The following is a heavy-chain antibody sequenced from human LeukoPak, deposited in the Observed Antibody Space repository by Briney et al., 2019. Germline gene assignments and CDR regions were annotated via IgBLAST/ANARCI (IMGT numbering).Heavy chain of an antibody. D-gene: IGHD3-10*01. CDR1: GFTFSSYA. Sequence: GGSLRLSCAASGFTFSSYAMTWVRQAPGKGLEWVSAISGSGDSTYYADSVKGRFTTSRDNSKNTLYLQMNSLRAEDTAVYYCAKDQGFYGSGSYKEYFQHWGQGTLVTVSS. V-gene: IGHV3-23*01. J-gene: IGHJ1*01. CDR3: AKDQGFYGSGSYKEYFQH. CDR2: ISGSGDST.